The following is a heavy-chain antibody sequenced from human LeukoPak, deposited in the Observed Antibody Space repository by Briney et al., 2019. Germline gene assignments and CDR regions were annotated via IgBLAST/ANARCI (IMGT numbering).Heavy chain of an antibody. J-gene: IGHJ4*02. V-gene: IGHV3-30*02. D-gene: IGHD4-17*01. Sequence: GGSLRLSCAASGFAFSSYGMHWVRQAPGKGLEWVAFIRYDGSNKYYADSVKGRFTISRDNSKNTVYLQMNSLRAEDTAVYYCAKICGDCGDYGTFDYWGQGTLVTVSS. CDR1: GFAFSSYG. CDR2: IRYDGSNK. CDR3: AKICGDCGDYGTFDY.